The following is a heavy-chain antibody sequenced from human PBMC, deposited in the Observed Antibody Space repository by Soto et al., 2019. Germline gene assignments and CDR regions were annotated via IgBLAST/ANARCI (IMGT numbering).Heavy chain of an antibody. J-gene: IGHJ6*03. CDR2: IWYDGSNK. CDR1: GFTFSSYG. V-gene: IGHV3-33*01. CDR3: ARDVGYYYGSGSYRPKDYMDV. D-gene: IGHD3-10*01. Sequence: GGSLRLSCAASGFTFSSYGMHWVRQAPGKGLEWVAVIWYDGSNKYYADSVKGRFTISRDNSKNTLYLQMNSLRAEDTAVYYCARDVGYYYGSGSYRPKDYMDVWGKGTTVTVAS.